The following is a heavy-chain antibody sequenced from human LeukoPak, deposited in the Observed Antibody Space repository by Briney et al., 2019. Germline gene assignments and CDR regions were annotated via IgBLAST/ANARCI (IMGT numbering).Heavy chain of an antibody. J-gene: IGHJ4*02. Sequence: PGGSLRLSCAASGFTFSSYAMSWVRQAPGKGLEWVSAISGSGGSTYYADSVKGRFTISRDNSKNTLYLQMDSLRAEDTAVYYCAKRGLVSGWPFDYWGQGTLVTVSS. V-gene: IGHV3-23*01. CDR3: AKRGLVSGWPFDY. D-gene: IGHD6-19*01. CDR1: GFTFSSYA. CDR2: ISGSGGST.